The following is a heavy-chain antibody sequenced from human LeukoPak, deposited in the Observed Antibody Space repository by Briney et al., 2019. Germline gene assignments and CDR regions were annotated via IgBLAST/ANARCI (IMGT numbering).Heavy chain of an antibody. Sequence: PSEALSLTCSVSNGAVKNYYWTWIRQPPGQGLEWIGNFLYSGTTTYRASLDSRLIISVDNSKNTVSLRLFSVTAADTAVYYCATLVYSGSRYHFDTWGQGTLVTVSS. J-gene: IGHJ4*02. V-gene: IGHV4-59*02. D-gene: IGHD1-26*01. CDR3: ATLVYSGSRYHFDT. CDR2: FLYSGTT. CDR1: NGAVKNYY.